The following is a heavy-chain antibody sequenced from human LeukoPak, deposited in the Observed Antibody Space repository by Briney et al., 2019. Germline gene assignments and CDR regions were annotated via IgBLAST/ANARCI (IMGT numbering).Heavy chain of an antibody. Sequence: GGSLRLSCEASGFTFSSYAMNWVRQVPGKGLEWVSSITGSGSDTYFVDSVKGRFTISRDNSKNTLYLQLNSLRAEDTAVYYRARGNIAAAGTYDYWGQGTLVTVSS. V-gene: IGHV3-23*01. CDR1: GFTFSSYA. CDR3: ARGNIAAAGTYDY. J-gene: IGHJ4*02. CDR2: ITGSGSDT. D-gene: IGHD6-13*01.